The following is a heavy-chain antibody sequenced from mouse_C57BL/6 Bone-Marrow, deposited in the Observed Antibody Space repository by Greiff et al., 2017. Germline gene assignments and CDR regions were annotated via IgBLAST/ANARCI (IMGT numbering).Heavy chain of an antibody. Sequence: EVQGVESGGGLVQPGGSMKLSCAASGFTFSDAWMDWVRQSPEKGLEWVAEIRNKANNHATYYAESVKGRFTISRDYSKSSVYLQMNSLRAEDTGIYYCTRHIYPYYFDYWGQGTTLTVSS. CDR1: GFTFSDAW. V-gene: IGHV6-6*01. CDR3: TRHIYPYYFDY. CDR2: IRNKANNHAT. J-gene: IGHJ2*01. D-gene: IGHD2-1*01.